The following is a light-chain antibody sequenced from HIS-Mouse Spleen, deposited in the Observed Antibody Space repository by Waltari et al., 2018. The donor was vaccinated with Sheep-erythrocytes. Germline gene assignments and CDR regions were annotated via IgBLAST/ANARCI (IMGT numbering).Light chain of an antibody. CDR1: SSDDGGYNY. Sequence: QSALTQPPSASGSPRQSVTISCPGTSSDDGGYNYGSWYQQHPGKAPKLMIYEVSNRPARVSNRFSGSKSGNTAALTISGLQAEDEADYYCSSYTSSSTQVFGGGTKLTVL. CDR3: SSYTSSSTQV. CDR2: EVS. V-gene: IGLV2-14*01. J-gene: IGLJ2*01.